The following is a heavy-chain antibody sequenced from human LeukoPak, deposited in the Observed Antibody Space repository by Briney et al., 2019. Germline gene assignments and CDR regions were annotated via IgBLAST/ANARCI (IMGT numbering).Heavy chain of an antibody. CDR3: ARDPAGIVVVPAAMHPGDAFDY. D-gene: IGHD2-2*01. CDR2: INPNSGGT. V-gene: IGHV1-2*02. J-gene: IGHJ4*02. CDR1: GYTFTGYY. Sequence: ASVKVSCKASGYTFTGYYMHWVRQAPGQGLEWMGWINPNSGGTNYAQKFQGRVTITRDTSLSTAYMELSRLRSDDTAVYYCARDPAGIVVVPAAMHPGDAFDYWGQGTLVTVSS.